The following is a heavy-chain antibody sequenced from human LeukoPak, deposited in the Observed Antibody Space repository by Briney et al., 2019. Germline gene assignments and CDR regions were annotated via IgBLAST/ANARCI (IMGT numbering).Heavy chain of an antibody. D-gene: IGHD3-3*01. CDR2: IYHSGST. CDR1: GGSISSGGYS. J-gene: IGHJ5*02. Sequence: SQTLSLTCAVSGGSISSGGYSWSWIRQPPGKGLEWIGYIYHSGSTYYNPSLKSRVTISVDRSKNQFSLKLSSVTAADTAVYYSARGAFGVVTPYLNWFDPWGQGTLVTVSS. V-gene: IGHV4-30-2*01. CDR3: ARGAFGVVTPYLNWFDP.